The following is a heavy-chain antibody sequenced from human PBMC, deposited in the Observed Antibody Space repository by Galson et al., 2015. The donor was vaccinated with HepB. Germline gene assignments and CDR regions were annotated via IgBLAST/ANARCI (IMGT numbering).Heavy chain of an antibody. Sequence: SLRLSCAASGFTFSYYAMSWVRQAPGKGLEWISAITPSGDNTYSADSMKGRFIISRDNSQNTLFLQMNSLRADDMAIYFCAKVFPEKTDGWYRQALYYFDSWGQGTRVTVSS. CDR2: ITPSGDNT. V-gene: IGHV3-23*01. CDR3: AKVFPEKTDGWYRQALYYFDS. J-gene: IGHJ4*02. D-gene: IGHD6-19*01. CDR1: GFTFSYYA.